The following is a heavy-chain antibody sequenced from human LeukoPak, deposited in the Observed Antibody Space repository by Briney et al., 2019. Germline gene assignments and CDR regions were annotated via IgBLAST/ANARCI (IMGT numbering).Heavy chain of an antibody. CDR1: GGSISSGGYY. CDR3: ARVAAAGSRDFDY. D-gene: IGHD6-13*01. Sequence: SQTLSLTCTVSGGSISSGGYYWSWIRQHPGKGLGWIGYIYYSGSTYYNPSLKSRVTISVDTSKNQFSLKLSSVTAADTAVYYCARVAAAGSRDFDYWGQGTLVTVSS. J-gene: IGHJ4*02. V-gene: IGHV4-31*03. CDR2: IYYSGST.